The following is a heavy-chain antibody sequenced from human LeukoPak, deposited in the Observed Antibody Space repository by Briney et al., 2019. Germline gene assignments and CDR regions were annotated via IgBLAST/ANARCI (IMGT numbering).Heavy chain of an antibody. V-gene: IGHV3-11*05. CDR2: ISSSSSDT. J-gene: IGHJ4*02. CDR3: ARGGSIEAAGTNDY. D-gene: IGHD6-13*01. CDR1: GFAFTDYY. Sequence: VGSLRLSSAASGFAFTDYYISWIRQAPGKGLKWVSYISSSSSDTIYADSVKGLITISRNTAENSLYLLINSLRAEDTAVYYCARGGSIEAAGTNDYWGQGTLVTVSS.